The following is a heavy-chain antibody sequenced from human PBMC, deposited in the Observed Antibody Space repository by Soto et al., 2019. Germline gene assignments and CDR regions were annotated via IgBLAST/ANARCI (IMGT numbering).Heavy chain of an antibody. J-gene: IGHJ5*02. V-gene: IGHV1-69*01. Sequence: QVPLVQSWAEVRKPGSSVKVSCKASGGTFSSYAISWVRQAPGQGLEWMGGIIPIFGTANYAQKFQGRVTITADESTSTAYMELSSMRAEDTAVYYCARDSPFPSDSSSSWFDPWGQGTLVTVSS. CDR1: GGTFSSYA. CDR3: ARDSPFPSDSSSSWFDP. CDR2: IIPIFGTA. D-gene: IGHD6-6*01.